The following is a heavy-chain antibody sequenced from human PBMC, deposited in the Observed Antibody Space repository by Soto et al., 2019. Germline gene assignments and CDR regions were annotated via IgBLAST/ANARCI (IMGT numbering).Heavy chain of an antibody. CDR1: GYTFTSYG. CDR3: ARDEAMVSIGGYFDY. J-gene: IGHJ4*02. D-gene: IGHD5-18*01. V-gene: IGHV1-18*01. Sequence: QVQLVQSGAEVKKPGASVKVSCKASGYTFTSYGISWVRQAPGQGLEWMGWISAYNGNTNYAQKFQGRVTITADESTSTAYMELSSLRSEDTAVYYCARDEAMVSIGGYFDYWGQGTLVTVSS. CDR2: ISAYNGNT.